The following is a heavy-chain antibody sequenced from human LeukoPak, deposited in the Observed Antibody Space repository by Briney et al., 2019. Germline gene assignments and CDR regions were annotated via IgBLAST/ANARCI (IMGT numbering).Heavy chain of an antibody. CDR3: AKGGRVQFNFDF. V-gene: IGHV3-9*01. J-gene: IGHJ4*02. Sequence: PGRSLRLSCVASGFNFEDYAMYWVRQAPGKGLEWVSHINWNSGNIGYADSVKGRFIISRDNAKNSLYLQMNSLRPEDTGLYYCAKGGRVQFNFDFWGQGTRVTVSS. CDR2: INWNSGNI. CDR1: GFNFEDYA. D-gene: IGHD1-1*01.